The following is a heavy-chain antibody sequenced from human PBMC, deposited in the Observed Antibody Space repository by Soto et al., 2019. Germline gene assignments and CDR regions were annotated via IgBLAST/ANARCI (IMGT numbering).Heavy chain of an antibody. V-gene: IGHV5-51*01. CDR1: GYSFTNYW. CDR2: IYPEDSET. J-gene: IGHJ6*02. Sequence: GESLKISCRGSGYSFTNYWIGWVRQMPGKDLEWIGIIYPEDSETRYSPSFQGQVTISADKSISTAYLQWSSLKASDTAMYYCAGGGVRGVITRTRDYYGMDVWGQGTTVTVSS. CDR3: AGGGVRGVITRTRDYYGMDV. D-gene: IGHD3-10*01.